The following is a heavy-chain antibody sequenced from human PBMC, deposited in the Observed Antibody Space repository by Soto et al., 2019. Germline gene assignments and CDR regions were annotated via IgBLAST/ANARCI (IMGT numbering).Heavy chain of an antibody. V-gene: IGHV1-18*04. CDR3: ARDGRRYYFWSGTDPLI. Sequence: ASVKVSCKASGYTFTSYGISWVRQAPGQGLEWMGWISAYNGNTNYAQKLQGRVTMTTDTSTSTAYMELRSLRSDDTAVYYCARDGRRYYFWSGTDPLIWGKGTLVNVS. D-gene: IGHD3-3*01. J-gene: IGHJ4*02. CDR1: GYTFTSYG. CDR2: ISAYNGNT.